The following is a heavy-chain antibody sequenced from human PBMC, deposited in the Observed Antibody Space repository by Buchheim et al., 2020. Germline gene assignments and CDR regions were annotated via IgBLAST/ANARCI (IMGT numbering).Heavy chain of an antibody. CDR1: GFTFSSYE. J-gene: IGHJ6*02. D-gene: IGHD5-12*01. CDR2: INWNGGST. Sequence: EVQLVESGGGLVQPGGSLRLSCAASGFTFSSYEMNWVRQAPGKGLEWVSGINWNGGSTGYADSVKGRFTIFRDNAKNSLYLQMNSLRAEDTALYHCARSSGSGYDYDYYYGMDVWGQGTT. CDR3: ARSSGSGYDYDYYYGMDV. V-gene: IGHV3-20*01.